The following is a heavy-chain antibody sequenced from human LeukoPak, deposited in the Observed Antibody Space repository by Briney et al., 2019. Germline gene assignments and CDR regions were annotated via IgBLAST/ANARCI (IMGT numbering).Heavy chain of an antibody. Sequence: SETLSLTCTVSSDSISSYYWSWTRQPPGKGLEWIGYIYISGSTNYNPSLKSRVTISVDTSKNQFSLKLSSVTAADTAVYYCARRLVVGAADYFDYWGQGTLVTVSS. D-gene: IGHD1-26*01. V-gene: IGHV4-4*09. CDR2: IYISGST. CDR1: SDSISSYY. CDR3: ARRLVVGAADYFDY. J-gene: IGHJ4*02.